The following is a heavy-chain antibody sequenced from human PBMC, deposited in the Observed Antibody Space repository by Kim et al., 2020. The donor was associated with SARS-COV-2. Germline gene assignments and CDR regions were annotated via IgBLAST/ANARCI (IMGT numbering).Heavy chain of an antibody. CDR3: ARDLVRRGGLDV. J-gene: IGHJ6*02. CDR1: GFTFSGYS. Sequence: GGSLRLSCAASGFTFSGYSMTWVRQAPGKGLEWVSSIRRNSNCIYYADSVKGRFTISRDNSKNSLYPHMNSLRAEDTAVYYCARDLVRRGGLDVWGQGTTVTVSS. D-gene: IGHD6-13*01. V-gene: IGHV3-21*01. CDR2: IRRNSNCI.